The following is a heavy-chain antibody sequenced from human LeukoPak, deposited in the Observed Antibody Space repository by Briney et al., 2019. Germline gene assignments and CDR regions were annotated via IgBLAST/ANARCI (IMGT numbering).Heavy chain of an antibody. Sequence: PSGTLSLTCTVPRYSLSGGFYWGWIRQPPGKGLEWIGTIFQSVSTYYNPSLKSRVTTSVDTSKNQFSLKLSSVTAADTAVYYCARNNSNGFDFWSQGTLVTVSS. CDR1: RYSLSGGFY. V-gene: IGHV4-38-2*02. CDR3: ARNNSNGFDF. D-gene: IGHD6-19*01. J-gene: IGHJ4*02. CDR2: IFQSVST.